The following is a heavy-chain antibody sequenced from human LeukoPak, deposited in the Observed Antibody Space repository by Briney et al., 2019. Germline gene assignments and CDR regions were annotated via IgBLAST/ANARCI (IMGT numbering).Heavy chain of an antibody. Sequence: PGGSLRLSCEVSGFTISSYAMNWVRQAPGKGLEWVSGISGSGGSTYYADSVKGRFTISRENSKNTLYLHMSSLRAEDTAVYYCATARTLRVTTSFDYWGQGTLVTVSS. V-gene: IGHV3-23*01. J-gene: IGHJ4*02. CDR1: GFTISSYA. CDR2: ISGSGGST. D-gene: IGHD4-17*01. CDR3: ATARTLRVTTSFDY.